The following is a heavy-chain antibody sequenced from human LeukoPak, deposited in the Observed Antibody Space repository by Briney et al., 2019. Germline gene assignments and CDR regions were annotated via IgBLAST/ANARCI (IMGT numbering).Heavy chain of an antibody. J-gene: IGHJ6*02. CDR3: ARGSHSSSSDYYYYGMDV. Sequence: SETLFLTRTVSGRSLSSDSHYWSWIRQPAGKGLEGIGRIYTSGSTNYNPSLKSRVTISVDTSKNQFSLKLSSVTAADTAVYYCARGSHSSSSDYYYYGMDVWGQGTTVTVSS. V-gene: IGHV4-61*02. CDR2: IYTSGST. D-gene: IGHD6-6*01. CDR1: GRSLSSDSHY.